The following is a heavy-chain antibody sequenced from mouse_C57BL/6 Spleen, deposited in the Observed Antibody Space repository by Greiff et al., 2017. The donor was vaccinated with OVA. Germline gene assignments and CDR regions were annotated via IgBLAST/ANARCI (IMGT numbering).Heavy chain of an antibody. CDR1: GYTFTSYW. Sequence: VQLQQPGAELVRPGSSVKLSCKASGYTFTSYWMHWVKQRPIQGLEWIGNIDPSDSETHYNQKFKDKATLTVDKSSSTAYMQLSSLTSEDSAVYYCARRGYDYDGGYYFDYWGQGTTLTVSS. V-gene: IGHV1-52*01. J-gene: IGHJ2*01. CDR2: IDPSDSET. D-gene: IGHD2-4*01. CDR3: ARRGYDYDGGYYFDY.